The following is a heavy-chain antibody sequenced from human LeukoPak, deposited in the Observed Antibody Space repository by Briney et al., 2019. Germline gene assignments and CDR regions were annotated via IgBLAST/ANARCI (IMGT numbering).Heavy chain of an antibody. CDR2: INWNGGST. CDR1: GFTISSFG. D-gene: IGHD3-3*01. Sequence: GGSLRLSCTASGFTISSFGMSWVRQAPGKGLEWVSGINWNGGSTGYADSVKGRFTISRDNAKNSLYLQMNSLRAEDTALYYCARVPDYDFWSGYDDAFDIWGQGTMVTVSS. CDR3: ARVPDYDFWSGYDDAFDI. V-gene: IGHV3-20*04. J-gene: IGHJ3*02.